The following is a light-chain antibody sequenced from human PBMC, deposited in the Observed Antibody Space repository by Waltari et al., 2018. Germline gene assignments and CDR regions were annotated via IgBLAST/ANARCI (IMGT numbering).Light chain of an antibody. Sequence: QSVLTQPPSASGTPGQRVTISCSGSRSNIGSNSVYWYQPLPGTAPKLLIYRNNQRPSGVPDRFSGSKSGTSASLAISGLRSEDEADYYCAAWDDSLSGRVFGGGTKVTVL. CDR2: RNN. CDR3: AAWDDSLSGRV. J-gene: IGLJ3*02. CDR1: RSNIGSNS. V-gene: IGLV1-47*01.